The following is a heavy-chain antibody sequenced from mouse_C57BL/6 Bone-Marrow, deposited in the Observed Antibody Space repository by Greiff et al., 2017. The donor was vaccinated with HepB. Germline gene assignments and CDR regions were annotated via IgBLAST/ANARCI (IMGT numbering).Heavy chain of an antibody. D-gene: IGHD1-2*01. CDR2: IRNKANGYTT. Sequence: EVKLVESGGGLVQPGGSLSLSCAASGFTFTDYYMSWVRQPPGKALEWLGFIRNKANGYTTEYSVSVKGRFTISRDNSQSILYLQMNALRADDSATYYCARFDDGFAYWGQGTLVTVSA. CDR1: GFTFTDYY. J-gene: IGHJ3*01. V-gene: IGHV7-3*01. CDR3: ARFDDGFAY.